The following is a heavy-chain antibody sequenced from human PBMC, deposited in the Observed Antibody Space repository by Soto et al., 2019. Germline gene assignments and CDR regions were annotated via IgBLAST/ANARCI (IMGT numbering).Heavy chain of an antibody. CDR3: ADRKRGDYYVTVSWASYTAMDV. Sequence: EVQLLESGGGLVQPGGSLRLSCAASGFSFSSYAMSWVRQAPGKGLEWVSGISGSGGSTDYANSVKGRFTISRDNSKNTLVLQINSLRAEGTAVYYGADRKRGDYYVTVSWASYTAMDVWRKGTTITVSS. V-gene: IGHV3-23*01. CDR1: GFSFSSYA. CDR2: ISGSGGST. J-gene: IGHJ6*03. D-gene: IGHD3-10*02.